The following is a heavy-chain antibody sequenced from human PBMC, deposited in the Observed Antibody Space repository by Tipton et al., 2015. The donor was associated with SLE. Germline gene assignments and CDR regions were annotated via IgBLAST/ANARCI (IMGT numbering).Heavy chain of an antibody. CDR2: ISGSGGST. V-gene: IGHV3-23*01. Sequence: SGFTFSSYGMHWVRQAPGKGLEWVSAISGSGGSTYYADSVKGRFTISRDNSKNTLYLQMNNLRAEDTAVYYCAKDGRSSGPYWGQGTLVTVSS. CDR1: GFTFSSYG. CDR3: AKDGRSSGPY. J-gene: IGHJ4*02.